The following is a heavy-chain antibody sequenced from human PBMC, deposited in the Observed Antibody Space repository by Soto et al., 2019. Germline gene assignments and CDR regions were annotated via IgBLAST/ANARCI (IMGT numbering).Heavy chain of an antibody. Sequence: GGSLRLSCAASGVTFTSYAMTWFRQVPGEGLQWVSSFSKSGDSTYYADSVKGRFTTSRDNSKNKQYLQMNSLRAEDTAIYYCAKASFGFGYCGQGTLVTV. D-gene: IGHD3-10*01. CDR1: GVTFTSYA. CDR2: FSKSGDST. CDR3: AKASFGFGY. J-gene: IGHJ4*02. V-gene: IGHV3-23*01.